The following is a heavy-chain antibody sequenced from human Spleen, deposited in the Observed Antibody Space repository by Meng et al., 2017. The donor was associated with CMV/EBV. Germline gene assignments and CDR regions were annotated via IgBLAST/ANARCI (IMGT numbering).Heavy chain of an antibody. CDR1: GGSVSSGSYF. Sequence: SETLSLTCTVSGGSVSSGSYFWNWIRQPPGKGLEWISYMYYSGSTNYNPSLKSRVTISVDTSKNQVSLRLNSVTAADTAVYYCARVLDRYYYYGMDVWGQGTTVTVSS. CDR3: ARVLDRYYYYGMDV. J-gene: IGHJ6*02. CDR2: MYYSGST. V-gene: IGHV4-61*01.